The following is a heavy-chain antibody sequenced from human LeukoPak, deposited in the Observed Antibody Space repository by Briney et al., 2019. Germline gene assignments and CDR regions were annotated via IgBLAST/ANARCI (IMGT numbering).Heavy chain of an antibody. V-gene: IGHV3-43*01. Sequence: GGSLRLSCAASGFTFDDYTMHWVRQAPGKGLEWVSLISWDGGSTYYADSVKGRFTISRDNSKNSLYLQMNSLRTEDTALYYCAKDLLRRQQLVGVSPSFDYWGQGTLVTVSS. CDR3: AKDLLRRQQLVGVSPSFDY. CDR2: ISWDGGST. J-gene: IGHJ4*02. CDR1: GFTFDDYT. D-gene: IGHD6-13*01.